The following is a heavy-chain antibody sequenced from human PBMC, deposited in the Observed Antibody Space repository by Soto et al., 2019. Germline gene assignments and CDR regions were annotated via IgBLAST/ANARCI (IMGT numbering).Heavy chain of an antibody. CDR1: GFTFSSYS. J-gene: IGHJ4*02. CDR2: ISSSSSYI. V-gene: IGHV3-21*01. D-gene: IGHD2-21*02. Sequence: PGGSLRLSCAASGFTFSSYSMNWVRQAPGKGLEWVSSISSSSSYIYYADSVKGRFTISRDNAKNSLYLQMNSLRAEDTAVYYCARESNYCGGDCSSPFDYWGQGTLVTVSS. CDR3: ARESNYCGGDCSSPFDY.